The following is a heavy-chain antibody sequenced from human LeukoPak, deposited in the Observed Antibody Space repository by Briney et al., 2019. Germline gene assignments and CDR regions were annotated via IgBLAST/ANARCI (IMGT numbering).Heavy chain of an antibody. CDR1: GGSFSGYY. CDR2: IYTSGST. J-gene: IGHJ5*02. Sequence: SETLSLTCAVYGGSFSGYYWSWIRQPAGKGLEWIGRIYTSGSTNYNPSLKSRVTISVDTSKNQFSLKLSSVTAADTAVYYCAIQGTGIAAAGTNNWFDPWGQGTLVTVSS. CDR3: AIQGTGIAAAGTNNWFDP. D-gene: IGHD6-13*01. V-gene: IGHV4-59*10.